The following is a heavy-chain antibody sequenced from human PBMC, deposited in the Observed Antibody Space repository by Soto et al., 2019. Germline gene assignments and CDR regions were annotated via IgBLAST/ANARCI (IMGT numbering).Heavy chain of an antibody. J-gene: IGHJ4*02. CDR3: ARTYYYGSGSYYNVDY. CDR1: GYTFTSYG. CDR2: ISAYNGNT. V-gene: IGHV1-18*01. Sequence: GASVKVSCKASGYTFTSYGISWVRQAPGQGLEWMGWISAYNGNTNYAQKLQGRVTMTTDTSTSTAYMELRSLRSDDTAVYYCARTYYYGSGSYYNVDYWGQGTLVTAPQ. D-gene: IGHD3-10*01.